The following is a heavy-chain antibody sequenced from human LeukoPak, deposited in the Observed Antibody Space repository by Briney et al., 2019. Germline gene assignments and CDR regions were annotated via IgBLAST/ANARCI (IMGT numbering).Heavy chain of an antibody. CDR1: GFTFISYA. Sequence: GGSLRLSCAASGFTFISYAMSWVRQAPGKGLERVSVISGNGGSTHYADSAKGRFTISRDNSKNTLYLQMSSLRAEDTAVYYCAKESPVFDYWGQEPWSPSPQ. V-gene: IGHV3-23*01. CDR3: AKESPVFDY. J-gene: IGHJ4*01. CDR2: ISGNGGST.